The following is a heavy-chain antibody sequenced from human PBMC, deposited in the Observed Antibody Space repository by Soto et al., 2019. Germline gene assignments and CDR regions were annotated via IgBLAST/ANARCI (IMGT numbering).Heavy chain of an antibody. V-gene: IGHV1-69*06. D-gene: IGHD5-12*01. CDR3: ASPTEGMATIFRTPGSFDI. Sequence: QVQLVQSGAEVKKPGSSVKVSCKASGGTFSSYAISWVRQAPGQGLEWMGGIIPIFGTANYAQKFQRRVTITADKSTSTAYMELSSLRSEDTAVYYCASPTEGMATIFRTPGSFDIWGQGTMVTVSS. CDR2: IIPIFGTA. J-gene: IGHJ3*02. CDR1: GGTFSSYA.